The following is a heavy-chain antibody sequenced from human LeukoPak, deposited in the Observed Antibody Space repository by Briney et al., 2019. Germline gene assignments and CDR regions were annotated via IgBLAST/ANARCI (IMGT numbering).Heavy chain of an antibody. CDR2: ISNTDSST. V-gene: IGHV3-48*03. D-gene: IGHD5-12*01. CDR1: GFAFNIYE. J-gene: IGHJ4*02. CDR3: ARSLVATIMVFDL. Sequence: PGGSLRLSCAGSGFAFNIYEMNWVRQAPGKGLEWVAYISNTDSSTYYADSVKGRFTISRDDAKSSLFLQMNSLRAEDTAVYYCARSLVATIMVFDLWGQGALVTVSS.